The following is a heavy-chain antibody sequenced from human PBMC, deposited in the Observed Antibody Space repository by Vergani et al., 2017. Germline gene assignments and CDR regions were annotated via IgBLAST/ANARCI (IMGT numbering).Heavy chain of an antibody. CDR2: ISFDGSNK. V-gene: IGHV3-30*03. Sequence: VQLVESGGGVVQPGRSLRLSCAASGFTFSSYGMHWVRQAPGKGLEWVAVISFDGSNKYYADSVKGRFTISRDNSKNTLYLQMNSLRAEDTAVYYCASTHCSGGSCYLDSYYYYGMDVWGQGTTVTVSS. D-gene: IGHD2-15*01. CDR3: ASTHCSGGSCYLDSYYYYGMDV. J-gene: IGHJ6*02. CDR1: GFTFSSYG.